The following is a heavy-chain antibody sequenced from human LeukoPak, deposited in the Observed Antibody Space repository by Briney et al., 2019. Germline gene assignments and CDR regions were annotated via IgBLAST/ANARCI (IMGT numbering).Heavy chain of an antibody. CDR1: GFTFSSYA. J-gene: IGHJ4*02. V-gene: IGHV3-23*01. Sequence: GGSLRLSCAASGFTFSSYAMSWVHQAPGKGLEWVSAISGSGGSTYYADSVKGRFTISRDNSKNTLYLQMNSLRAEDTAVYYCAEGSNWNPTPDYWGQGTLVTVSS. CDR3: AEGSNWNPTPDY. CDR2: ISGSGGST. D-gene: IGHD1-20*01.